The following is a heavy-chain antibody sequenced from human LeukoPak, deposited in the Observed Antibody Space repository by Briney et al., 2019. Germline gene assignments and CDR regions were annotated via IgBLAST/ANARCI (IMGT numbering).Heavy chain of an antibody. CDR3: ARDPTYGAHGEYFQH. Sequence: ASVKVSCKASGYTFTSYGISWVRQAPGQGLEWMGWISAYNGNTNYAQKLQGRVTMTTDTSTSTAYMELRSLRSDDTAVYYCARDPTYGAHGEYFQHWGQGTLVTASS. CDR1: GYTFTSYG. CDR2: ISAYNGNT. D-gene: IGHD4-17*01. V-gene: IGHV1-18*01. J-gene: IGHJ1*01.